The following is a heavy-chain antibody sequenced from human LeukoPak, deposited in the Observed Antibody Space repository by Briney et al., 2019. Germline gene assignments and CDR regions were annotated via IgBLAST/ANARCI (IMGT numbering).Heavy chain of an antibody. CDR2: IIPIFGTA. D-gene: IGHD5-12*01. Sequence: GASVKVSCKASGGTFSSYAISWVRQAPGQGLEWMGGIIPIFGTANYAQKFQGRVTITADESTSTAYMELSSLRSEDTAVYYCASFNSYSGYDYVRDYWGQGTLVTVSS. CDR3: ASFNSYSGYDYVRDY. V-gene: IGHV1-69*13. J-gene: IGHJ4*02. CDR1: GGTFSSYA.